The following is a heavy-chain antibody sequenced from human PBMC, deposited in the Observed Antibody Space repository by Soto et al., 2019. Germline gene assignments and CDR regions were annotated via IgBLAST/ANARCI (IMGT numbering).Heavy chain of an antibody. D-gene: IGHD2-15*01. CDR2: IYSGGST. V-gene: IGHV3-66*01. Sequence: EVQLVESGGGLVQPGGSLRLSCAASGFTVSSHYMSWVRQAPGKGLEWVSVIYSGGSTYYADSVKGRFTISRDNSKNTLYLQLNSLRAEDTAVYYCAREPPLGDCSGGSCYPGDYWGQGTLVTVSS. CDR1: GFTVSSHY. CDR3: AREPPLGDCSGGSCYPGDY. J-gene: IGHJ4*02.